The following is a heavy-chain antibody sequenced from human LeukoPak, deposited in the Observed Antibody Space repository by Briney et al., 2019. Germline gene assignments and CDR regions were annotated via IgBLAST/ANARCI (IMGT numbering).Heavy chain of an antibody. CDR3: ARVRNMVRGVHLAVDAFDI. CDR2: IYYSGST. Sequence: SETLSLTCTVSGGSISSSSYYWGWIRQPPGKGLEWIGSIYYSGSTYYNPSLKSRVTISVDTSKNQFSLKLSSVTAADTAVYYCARVRNMVRGVHLAVDAFDIWGQGTMVTVSS. D-gene: IGHD3-10*01. V-gene: IGHV4-39*01. J-gene: IGHJ3*02. CDR1: GGSISSSSYY.